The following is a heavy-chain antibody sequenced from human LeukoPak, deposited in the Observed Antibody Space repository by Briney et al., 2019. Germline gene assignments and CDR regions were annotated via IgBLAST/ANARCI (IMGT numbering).Heavy chain of an antibody. Sequence: PSETLSLTCTVSDASVSGYYGSWIRLPAEEVVEWIGRLYNNESTNCNPSLKSRVPMSVDTSKNQLSLRLKSVTAADTAVYYWTRYIGSCDYVFFDSWGEGPRVIVS. CDR2: LYNNEST. J-gene: IGHJ4*02. CDR3: TRYIGSCDYVFFDS. D-gene: IGHD4-17*01. V-gene: IGHV4-59*10. CDR1: DASVSGYY.